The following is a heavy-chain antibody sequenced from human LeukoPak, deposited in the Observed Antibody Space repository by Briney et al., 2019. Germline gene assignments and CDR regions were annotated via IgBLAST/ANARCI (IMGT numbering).Heavy chain of an antibody. Sequence: PGRSLSLSCAASGFTFSSYGMHWARPAPGKGLEWVAVISYDGSNKYYADSVKGRFTISRDNSKNTLYLQMNSLRAEDTAVYYCAKGIEVVPAATYGWFDPWGQGTLVTVSS. CDR2: ISYDGSNK. D-gene: IGHD2-2*01. V-gene: IGHV3-30*18. J-gene: IGHJ5*02. CDR1: GFTFSSYG. CDR3: AKGIEVVPAATYGWFDP.